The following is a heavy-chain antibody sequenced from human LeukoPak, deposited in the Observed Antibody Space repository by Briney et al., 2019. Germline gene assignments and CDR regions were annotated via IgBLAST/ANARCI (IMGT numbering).Heavy chain of an antibody. D-gene: IGHD6-13*01. CDR2: IYYSGNT. Sequence: SETLSLTCTVSGASISSGIYYWGWLRQPPGKGLEWIGRIYYSGNTYYNPSLKSRVTISVDTSKNQLSLKLNSVTAADTAVYYCARHVRQQLPPKAFDYWGQGTLVTVSS. J-gene: IGHJ4*02. CDR3: ARHVRQQLPPKAFDY. CDR1: GASISSGIYY. V-gene: IGHV4-39*01.